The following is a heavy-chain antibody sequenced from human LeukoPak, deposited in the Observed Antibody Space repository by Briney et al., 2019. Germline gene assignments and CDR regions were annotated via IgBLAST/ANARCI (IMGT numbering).Heavy chain of an antibody. CDR3: ARDPPIRGYSYGLDY. V-gene: IGHV1-18*01. CDR2: ISAYNGNT. CDR1: GYTFTSYG. J-gene: IGHJ4*02. Sequence: ASVKVSCKASGYTFTSYGISWVRQAPGQGLEWMGWISAYNGNTNYAQKLQGRVTMTTDTSTSTAYMELRSLRSDDTAVYYCARDPPIRGYSYGLDYWGQGTLVTVSS. D-gene: IGHD5-18*01.